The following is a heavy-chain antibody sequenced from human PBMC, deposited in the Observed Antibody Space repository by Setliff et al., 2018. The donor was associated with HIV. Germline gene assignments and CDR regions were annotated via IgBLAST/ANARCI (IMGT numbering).Heavy chain of an antibody. D-gene: IGHD6-19*01. V-gene: IGHV3-53*01. Sequence: PGGSLRLSCAASGFTVSSDYMSWVRQAPGKGLEWVSVIYSGGSTYYSDSVKGRFTISRDNSKNTLYLQMNSLRAEDTAVYYCARDTKGDGCLDYWGQGTLVTVSS. CDR1: GFTVSSDY. CDR2: IYSGGST. J-gene: IGHJ4*02. CDR3: ARDTKGDGCLDY.